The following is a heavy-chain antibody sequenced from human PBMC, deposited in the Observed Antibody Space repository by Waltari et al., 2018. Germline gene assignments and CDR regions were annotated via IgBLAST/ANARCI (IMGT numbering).Heavy chain of an antibody. CDR3: AKDEYSSFPPMGY. CDR2: ISGSGGST. J-gene: IGHJ4*02. V-gene: IGHV3-23*01. D-gene: IGHD6-6*01. CDR1: GITFSRYA. Sequence: EVQLLESGGGLVQPGGSLRLSCAASGITFSRYAMSWVRQAPGKGLECVSAISGSGGSTYYADSVKGRFTISRDNSKNTLYLQMNSLRAEDTAVYYCAKDEYSSFPPMGYWGQGTLVTVSS.